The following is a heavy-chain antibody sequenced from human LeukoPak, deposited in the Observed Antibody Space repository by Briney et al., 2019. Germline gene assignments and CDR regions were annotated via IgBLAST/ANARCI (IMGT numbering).Heavy chain of an antibody. CDR2: ISPSGGIT. J-gene: IGHJ4*02. CDR1: GFTFNNYG. CDR3: AKRKGRDGYNFDY. Sequence: GGSLRLSCAASGFTFNNYGVSWVRQAPGKGLEWVSGISPSGGITYYTDSVKGRFTISRDNSKNTVSLQMNSLRGEDTAVYYCAKRKGRDGYNFDYWGQGTLVTVSS. D-gene: IGHD5-24*01. V-gene: IGHV3-23*01.